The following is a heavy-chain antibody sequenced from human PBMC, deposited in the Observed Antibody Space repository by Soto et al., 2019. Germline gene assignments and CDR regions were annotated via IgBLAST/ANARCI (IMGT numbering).Heavy chain of an antibody. J-gene: IGHJ4*02. V-gene: IGHV4-61*08. CDR2: IYHSGST. D-gene: IGHD3-10*01. Sequence: SETLSLTCAVSGGSISSGVYSCNWIRQPPGKGLEWIGYIYHSGSTNYNPSLKSRVTLSVDTSKNQFSLKLSSVTAADTAVYYCARRYGGAVDYWGQGTLVTVS. CDR3: ARRYGGAVDY. CDR1: GGSISSGVYS.